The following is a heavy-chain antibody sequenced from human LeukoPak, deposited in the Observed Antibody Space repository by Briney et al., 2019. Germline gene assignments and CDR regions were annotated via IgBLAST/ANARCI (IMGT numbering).Heavy chain of an antibody. V-gene: IGHV1-2*02. D-gene: IGHD5-24*01. Sequence: ASVKVSCKASGYTFTGYYMHWVRQAPGQGLEWMGWINPNSGDTNYAQKFQGRVTMTRDTSISTAYMELSRLRSDDTAVYYCARLGTGRWLQLNAFDIWGQGTMVTVSS. CDR3: ARLGTGRWLQLNAFDI. J-gene: IGHJ3*02. CDR2: INPNSGDT. CDR1: GYTFTGYY.